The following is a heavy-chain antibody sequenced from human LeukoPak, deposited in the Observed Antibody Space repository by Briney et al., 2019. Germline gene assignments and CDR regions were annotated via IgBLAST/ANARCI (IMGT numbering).Heavy chain of an antibody. J-gene: IGHJ5*02. CDR2: IWYDGSNK. Sequence: GGSLRLSCAASGFTFSSYGMHWVRQAPGKGLEWVAVIWYDGSNKYYADSVKGRFTISRDNSKNTLYLQMNSLRAEDTAVYYCAREAIAVAGTNWFDPWGQGTLVTVSS. CDR1: GFTFSSYG. V-gene: IGHV3-33*01. D-gene: IGHD6-19*01. CDR3: AREAIAVAGTNWFDP.